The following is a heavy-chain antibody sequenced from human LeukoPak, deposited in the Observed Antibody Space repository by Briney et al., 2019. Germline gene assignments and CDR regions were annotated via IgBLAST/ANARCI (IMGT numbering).Heavy chain of an antibody. CDR1: GGSISSGGFY. D-gene: IGHD3-3*01. J-gene: IGHJ4*02. Sequence: SETLSLTCTVSGGSISSGGFYWSWIRQHPGQGLEWIGYIYYSGSTYHNPSLASRVVISVDTSNNHFSLKVNSVTAADTAVYYCARGSCSTTNCHSYDFWSPVDYWGQGTLVTVSS. V-gene: IGHV4-31*03. CDR3: ARGSCSTTNCHSYDFWSPVDY. CDR2: IYYSGST.